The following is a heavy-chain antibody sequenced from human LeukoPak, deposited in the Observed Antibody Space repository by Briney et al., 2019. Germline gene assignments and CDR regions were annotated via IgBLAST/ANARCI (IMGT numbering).Heavy chain of an antibody. V-gene: IGHV3-64*01. D-gene: IGHD6-19*01. J-gene: IGHJ1*01. Sequence: PVGSLILSCAASGLTFSNYAMHGVRGAPGRGLEFVSAISRNGRNTYYANSVKGRFTISRDISKNTLYLQMGSLRPEDMAVYYCARVDSGSACASWGQGILVTVSS. CDR1: GLTFSNYA. CDR2: ISRNGRNT. CDR3: ARVDSGSACAS.